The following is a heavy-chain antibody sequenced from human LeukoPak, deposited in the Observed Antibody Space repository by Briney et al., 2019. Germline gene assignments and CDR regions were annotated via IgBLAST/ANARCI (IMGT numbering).Heavy chain of an antibody. CDR3: ARDPRWSNAFDI. CDR2: IKQDGSEK. V-gene: IGHV3-7*01. CDR1: GFTFSNAW. Sequence: GGSLRLSCAASGFTFSNAWMSWVRQAPGKGLEWVANIKQDGSEKYYVDSVKGRFTISRDNAKNSLYLQMNSLRAEDTAVYYCARDPRWSNAFDIWGQGTMVTVSS. D-gene: IGHD6-13*01. J-gene: IGHJ3*02.